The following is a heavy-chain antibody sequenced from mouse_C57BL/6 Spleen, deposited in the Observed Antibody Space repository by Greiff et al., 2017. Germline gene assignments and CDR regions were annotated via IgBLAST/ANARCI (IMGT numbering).Heavy chain of an antibody. CDR1: GYTFTSYW. Sequence: QVQLQQPGAGLVKPGASVKLSCKASGYTFTSYWMHWVKQRPGQGLEWIGMIHPNSGSTNYNEKFKSKATLTVDKSSSTAYMQLSSLTSEDSAVYYCARDGSNYGYFDVWGTGTTVTVSS. J-gene: IGHJ1*03. CDR2: IHPNSGST. D-gene: IGHD1-1*01. V-gene: IGHV1-64*01. CDR3: ARDGSNYGYFDV.